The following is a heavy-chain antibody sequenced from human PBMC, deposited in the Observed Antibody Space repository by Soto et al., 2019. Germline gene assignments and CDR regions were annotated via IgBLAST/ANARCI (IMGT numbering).Heavy chain of an antibody. CDR1: GYSFSTYD. CDR3: ARPYCDSTSCYTDWFDP. V-gene: IGHV1-8*01. D-gene: IGHD2-2*02. J-gene: IGHJ5*02. CDR2: VNPKSGNT. Sequence: QVQLVQSGAEVKKPGASVKVSCKASGYSFSTYDINWVRQAAGQGLEWMGWVNPKSGNTDYAHRFRGSVTMTSNTSISTAYMELSALTPEDTAVYYCARPYCDSTSCYTDWFDPWGQGTLVTVSS.